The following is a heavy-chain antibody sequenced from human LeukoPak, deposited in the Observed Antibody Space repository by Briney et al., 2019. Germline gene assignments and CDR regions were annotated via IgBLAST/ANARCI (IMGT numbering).Heavy chain of an antibody. CDR3: ARTSPKTYGSGSYLDY. CDR2: IRYDGSNK. D-gene: IGHD3-10*01. V-gene: IGHV3-30*02. Sequence: PGGSLRLSCAASGFTFSSYGMHWVRQAPGKGLEWVAFIRYDGSNKYYADSVKGRFTISRDNSKNTLYLQMNSLRAEDTAVYYCARTSPKTYGSGSYLDYWGQGTLVTVSS. J-gene: IGHJ4*02. CDR1: GFTFSSYG.